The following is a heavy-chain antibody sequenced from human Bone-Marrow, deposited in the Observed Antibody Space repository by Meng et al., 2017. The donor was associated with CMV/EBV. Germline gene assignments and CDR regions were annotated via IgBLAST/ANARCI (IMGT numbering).Heavy chain of an antibody. CDR2: IYYSGST. Sequence: QLHREHSGLGLDKASETLAPCCDVAGSSSRRCMYVLGWIRHHSVKGMAWIGSIYYSGSTYSNPPLKSLVTISVDTSKTQFSLKLSSVTAADTAVYYCATLSGYSYVDYWGQGTLVTVSS. D-gene: IGHD5-18*01. J-gene: IGHJ4*02. V-gene: IGHV4-39*07. CDR1: GSSSRRCMYV. CDR3: ATLSGYSYVDY.